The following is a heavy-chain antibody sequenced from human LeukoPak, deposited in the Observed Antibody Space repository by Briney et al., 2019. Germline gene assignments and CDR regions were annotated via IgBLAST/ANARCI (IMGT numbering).Heavy chain of an antibody. Sequence: SVKVSCKASGYTFTSYYMHWVRQAPGQGLEWMGRIIPILGIANYAQKFQGRVTITADKSTSTAYMELSSLRSEDTAVYYCARDSIAPGTEDLDYWGQGTLVTVSS. J-gene: IGHJ4*02. D-gene: IGHD6-25*01. CDR2: IIPILGIA. V-gene: IGHV1-69*04. CDR3: ARDSIAPGTEDLDY. CDR1: GYTFTSYY.